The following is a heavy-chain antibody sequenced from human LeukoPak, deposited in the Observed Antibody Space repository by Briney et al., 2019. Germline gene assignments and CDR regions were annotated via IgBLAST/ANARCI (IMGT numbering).Heavy chain of an antibody. CDR1: GGSISSYY. CDR3: ARDKYSSSSFDY. D-gene: IGHD6-6*01. J-gene: IGHJ4*02. V-gene: IGHV4-59*01. Sequence: SETLSLTCTVSGGSISSYYWSWLRQPPGKGLEWIGYIYYSGSTNYNPSLKSRVTISVDTSKNQFSLKLSSVTAADTAVYYCARDKYSSSSFDYWGQGTLVTVSS. CDR2: IYYSGST.